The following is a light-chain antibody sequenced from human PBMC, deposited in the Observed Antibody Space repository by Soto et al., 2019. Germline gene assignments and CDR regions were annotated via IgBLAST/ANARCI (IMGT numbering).Light chain of an antibody. Sequence: EIVMTQSPATLSVSPGERATLSCRASQSVSTNLVWYQQKPGQAPRLLIYGASTRXTGVPGRFSGTGSGTEFTLTISSXQSEDSAVYYCQQYNHWWTFGQGTKVEI. CDR3: QQYNHWWT. J-gene: IGKJ1*01. V-gene: IGKV3-15*01. CDR2: GAS. CDR1: QSVSTN.